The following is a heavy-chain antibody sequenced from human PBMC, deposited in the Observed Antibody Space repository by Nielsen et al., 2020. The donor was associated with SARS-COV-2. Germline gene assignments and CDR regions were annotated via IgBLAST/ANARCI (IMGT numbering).Heavy chain of an antibody. D-gene: IGHD5/OR15-5a*01. V-gene: IGHV3-9*01. J-gene: IGHJ6*02. CDR3: ARDFAQSVRRPLDV. CDR2: ISWNSGSI. CDR1: GFTFDDYA. Sequence: GGSLRLSCAASGFTFDDYAMHWVRQAPGKGLEWVSGISWNSGSIGYADSVKGRFTISRDDAKNSLYLQMNRLRDDDTAVYSCARDFAQSVRRPLDVWGQGTTVTVSS.